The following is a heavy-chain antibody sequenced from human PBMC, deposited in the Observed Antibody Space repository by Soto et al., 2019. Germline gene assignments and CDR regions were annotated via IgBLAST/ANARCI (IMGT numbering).Heavy chain of an antibody. V-gene: IGHV4-59*08. D-gene: IGHD5-12*01. CDR1: GGSISSYY. CDR3: ARGHSGYDVNFDY. CDR2: IYYSGST. J-gene: IGHJ4*02. Sequence: SETLSLTCTVSGGSISSYYWSWIRQPPGKGLEWIGYIYYSGSTNYNPSLKSRVTISVDTSKNQFSLKLSSVTAADTAVYYCARGHSGYDVNFDYWGQGTLVTVSS.